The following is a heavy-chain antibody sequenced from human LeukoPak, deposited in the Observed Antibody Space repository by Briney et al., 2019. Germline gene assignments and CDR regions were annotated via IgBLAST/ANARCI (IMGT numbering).Heavy chain of an antibody. J-gene: IGHJ6*03. CDR3: ARDSLYYDILTGHRGSLYYYYMDV. V-gene: IGHV4-61*02. CDR1: GGSISSGSYY. D-gene: IGHD3-9*01. CDR2: IYTSGST. Sequence: SETLSLTCTVSGGSISSGSYYWSWIRQPAGKGLEWIGRIYTSGSTNYNPSLKSRVTISVDTSKNQFSLKLSSVTAADTAVYYCARDSLYYDILTGHRGSLYYYYMDVWGKGTTVTISS.